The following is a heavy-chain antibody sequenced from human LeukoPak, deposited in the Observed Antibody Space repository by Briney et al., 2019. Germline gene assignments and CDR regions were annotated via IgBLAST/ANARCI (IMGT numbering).Heavy chain of an antibody. V-gene: IGHV4-39*07. Sequence: SRQLPKKRLEWIGSIYYSGSTYYNPSLKSRVTISVDTSKNQFSLKLSSVTAADTAVYCCPRDRSVLGYYYMDVWGKGTTVTVSS. CDR2: IYYSGST. CDR3: PRDRSVLGYYYMDV. J-gene: IGHJ6*03. D-gene: IGHD7-27*01.